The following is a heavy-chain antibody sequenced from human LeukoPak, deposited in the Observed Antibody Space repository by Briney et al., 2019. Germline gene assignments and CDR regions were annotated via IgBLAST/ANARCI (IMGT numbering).Heavy chain of an antibody. CDR1: GGSFSGYY. CDR2: INHSGST. V-gene: IGHV4-34*01. Sequence: PSETLSLTCAVYGGSFSGYYWSWIRQPPGKGLEWIGEINHSGSTNYNPSLKSRVTISVDRSKNQFSLKLSSVTAADMAVYYCARVSGLIYDYWGQGTLVTVSS. CDR3: ARVSGLIYDY. D-gene: IGHD3-16*01. J-gene: IGHJ4*02.